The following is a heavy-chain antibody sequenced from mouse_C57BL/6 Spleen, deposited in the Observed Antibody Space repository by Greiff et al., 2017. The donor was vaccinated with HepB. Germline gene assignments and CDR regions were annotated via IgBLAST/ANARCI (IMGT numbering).Heavy chain of an antibody. CDR2: ISSGSSTI. D-gene: IGHD1-1*01. CDR1: GFTFSDYG. Sequence: EVMLVESGGGLVKPGGSLKLSCAASGFTFSDYGMHWVRQAPEKGLEWVAYISSGSSTIYYADTVKGRFTISRDNAKNTLFLQMTSLRSEDTAMYYCATPLITTVVAPFAYWGQGTLVTVSA. J-gene: IGHJ3*01. V-gene: IGHV5-17*01. CDR3: ATPLITTVVAPFAY.